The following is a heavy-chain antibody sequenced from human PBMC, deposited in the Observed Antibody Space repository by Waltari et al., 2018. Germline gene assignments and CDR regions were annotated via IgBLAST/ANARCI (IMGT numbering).Heavy chain of an antibody. D-gene: IGHD6-13*01. CDR1: GGSISSSSYY. J-gene: IGHJ3*02. V-gene: IGHV4-39*01. CDR3: ARFRLNYSSSWYCAFDI. CDR2: IYYSGGT. Sequence: QLQLQESGPGLVKPSETLSLTCTVSGGSISSSSYYWGWIRQPPGKGLEWIGSIYYSGGTYSNPSLKSRVTISVDTSKNQFSLKLSSVTAADTAVYYCARFRLNYSSSWYCAFDIWGQGTMVTVSS.